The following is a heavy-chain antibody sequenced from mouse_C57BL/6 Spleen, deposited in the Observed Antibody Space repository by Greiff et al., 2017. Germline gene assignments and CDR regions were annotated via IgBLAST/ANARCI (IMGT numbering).Heavy chain of an antibody. CDR1: GYTFTSYG. J-gene: IGHJ2*01. CDR2: IYPRSGNT. D-gene: IGHD1-1*01. V-gene: IGHV1-81*01. CDR3: ARDSITTVASHYFDY. Sequence: QVQLQQSGAELARPGASVKLSCKASGYTFTSYGISWVKQRTGQGLEWIGEIYPRSGNTYYNEKFKGKATLTADKSSSTAYMELRSLTSEDSAVYFCARDSITTVASHYFDYWGQGTTLTVSS.